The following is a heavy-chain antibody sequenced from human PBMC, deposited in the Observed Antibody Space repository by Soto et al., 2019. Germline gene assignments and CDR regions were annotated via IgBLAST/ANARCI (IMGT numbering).Heavy chain of an antibody. CDR2: IWYDGSNK. V-gene: IGHV3-33*01. D-gene: IGHD3-3*01. CDR1: GFTFSSYG. J-gene: IGHJ6*02. CDR3: ARVQTSTYDFEGYYYYGMDV. Sequence: ESGGGVVQPGRSLRLSCAASGFTFSSYGMHWVRQAPGKGLEWVAVIWYDGSNKYYADSVKGRFTISRDNSKNTLYLQMNSLRAEDTAVYYCARVQTSTYDFEGYYYYGMDVWGQGTTVTVSS.